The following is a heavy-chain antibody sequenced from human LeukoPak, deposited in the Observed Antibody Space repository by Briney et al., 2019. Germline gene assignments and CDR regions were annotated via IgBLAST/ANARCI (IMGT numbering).Heavy chain of an antibody. D-gene: IGHD2-15*01. J-gene: IGHJ4*02. CDR1: GASITGSNW. CDR3: ARSRSSGGPMH. V-gene: IGHV4-4*02. CDR2: IYHTGST. Sequence: SGTLSLTCAVSGASITGSNWWTWVRQPPGKGLEWIGEIYHTGSTNYNPTLKSRVTISLDKSKNQFSLNLRSVTAADTAVYHCARSRSSGGPMHWGQGTLVTVSS.